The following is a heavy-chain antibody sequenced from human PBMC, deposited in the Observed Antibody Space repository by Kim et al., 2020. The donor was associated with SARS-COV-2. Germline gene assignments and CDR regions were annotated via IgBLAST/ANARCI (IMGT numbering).Heavy chain of an antibody. D-gene: IGHD1-26*01. Sequence: ADSVKGRFTISRDNSKNTLYLQMNSLRAEDTAVYYCARGMGGSYYSHFDYWGQGTLVTVSS. CDR3: ARGMGGSYYSHFDY. V-gene: IGHV3-30*01. J-gene: IGHJ4*02.